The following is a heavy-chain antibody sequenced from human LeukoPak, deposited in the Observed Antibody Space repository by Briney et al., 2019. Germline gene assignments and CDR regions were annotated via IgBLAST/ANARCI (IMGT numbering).Heavy chain of an antibody. J-gene: IGHJ4*02. Sequence: ASVKVSCKASGYTFTGYYMHWVRQAPGQGLEWMGWINPNSGGTNYAQQFQGRLTMTRDTSISTALMELSRLRSDDTAVYYCARVKTMIIVVSLFDYWGQGTLVTVSS. CDR1: GYTFTGYY. V-gene: IGHV1-2*02. CDR2: INPNSGGT. D-gene: IGHD3-22*01. CDR3: ARVKTMIIVVSLFDY.